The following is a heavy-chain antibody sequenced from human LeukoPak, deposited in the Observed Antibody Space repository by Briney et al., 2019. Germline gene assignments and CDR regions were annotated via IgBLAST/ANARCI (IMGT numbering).Heavy chain of an antibody. D-gene: IGHD5-18*01. J-gene: IGHJ4*02. CDR3: ASSRGYSYGGFFDY. V-gene: IGHV3-48*03. Sequence: GGSLRLSCAASGFTFSSYEMNWVRQAPGKGLEWVSYISSSGGTIYYADSVKGRFTISRDNAKNSLYLQMNSLRAEDTAVYYCASSRGYSYGGFFDYWGQGTLVTVSS. CDR1: GFTFSSYE. CDR2: ISSSGGTI.